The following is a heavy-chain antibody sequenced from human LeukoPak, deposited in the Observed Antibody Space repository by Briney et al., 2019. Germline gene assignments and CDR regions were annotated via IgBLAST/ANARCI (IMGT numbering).Heavy chain of an antibody. CDR1: GFTFSDYS. CDR2: ISSTSLTI. J-gene: IGHJ4*02. D-gene: IGHD3-3*01. V-gene: IGHV3-48*04. Sequence: GRSLRLSCVSSGFTFSDYSMDGFRRAPGKGREWVAYISSTSLTIHYAHSVKGRFTISGDNAKNSLYLQMNSLRAEDTAVYYCARHSAREWLRGFDSWGEGNLVTVSS. CDR3: ARHSAREWLRGFDS.